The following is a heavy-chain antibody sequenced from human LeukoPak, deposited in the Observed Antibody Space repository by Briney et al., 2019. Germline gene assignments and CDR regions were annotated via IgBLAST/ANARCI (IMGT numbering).Heavy chain of an antibody. CDR1: GFSFSYHG. CDR3: ARDLAWGAFDY. V-gene: IGHV3-23*01. D-gene: IGHD7-27*01. J-gene: IGHJ4*02. CDR2: VSPPGGGT. Sequence: GGTLRLSCVASGFSFSYHGMNWVRLAPGQGLEWVSGVSPPGGGTYYADSVKGRFTISRDDSRNTLSLQMNSLRVEDTAVYYCARDLAWGAFDYWGQGILVAVSS.